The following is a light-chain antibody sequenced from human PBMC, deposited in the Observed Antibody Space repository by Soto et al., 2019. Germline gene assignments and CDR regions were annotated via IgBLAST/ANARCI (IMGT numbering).Light chain of an antibody. Sequence: EVVVTQSPVTLSLSPGDRATLSCRASQSISSSYLAWYQQKPGQAPRLLIYGTFNRATGIPDRFSGDGSGTDFTLTINSLEPEDFAVYFCQQCGLSPRTFGQGTKVEV. V-gene: IGKV3-20*01. CDR2: GTF. CDR3: QQCGLSPRT. J-gene: IGKJ1*01. CDR1: QSISSSY.